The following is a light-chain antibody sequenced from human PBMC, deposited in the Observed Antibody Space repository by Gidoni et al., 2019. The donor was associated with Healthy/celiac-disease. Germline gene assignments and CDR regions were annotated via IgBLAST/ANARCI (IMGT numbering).Light chain of an antibody. J-gene: IGKJ1*01. CDR2: GAS. CDR3: QQYGSSSQ. Sequence: IVLTQSPGTLSLSPGERATLSCRASQSVSSSYLAWYQQKPGQAPRLLIDGASSRATGIPDRFSGSGSGTDFTLTSSRLEPEDVAVYYCQQYGSSSQFGQGTKVEIK. V-gene: IGKV3-20*01. CDR1: QSVSSSY.